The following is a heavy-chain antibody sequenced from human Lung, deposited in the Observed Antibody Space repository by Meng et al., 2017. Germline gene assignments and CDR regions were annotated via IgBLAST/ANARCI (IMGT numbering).Heavy chain of an antibody. CDR2: INPKSGDT. D-gene: IGHD6-13*01. V-gene: IGHV1-2*06. Sequence: ASVKVSCNASGYTFTDYWLHWVRRAPGQGLEWMGRINPKSGDTHYAQRFQGRVTMTGDTSISTAYMELSGLRSDDTAMYYCARDEDISAAGKLFGDYWGQGTLVTVSS. J-gene: IGHJ4*02. CDR3: ARDEDISAAGKLFGDY. CDR1: GYTFTDYW.